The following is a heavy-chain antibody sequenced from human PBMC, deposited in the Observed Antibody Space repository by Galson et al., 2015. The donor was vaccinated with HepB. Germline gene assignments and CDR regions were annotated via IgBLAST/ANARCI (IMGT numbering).Heavy chain of an antibody. CDR3: ARGTYGEDFDY. Sequence: SLRLSCAASGFTFSSYSMNWVRQAPGKGLEWVSYISSSSSAIYYADSVKGRFTISRDNAKNSLYLQMNSLRAEDTAVYYCARGTYGEDFDYWGQGTLDTVSS. D-gene: IGHD4-17*01. V-gene: IGHV3-48*01. J-gene: IGHJ4*02. CDR2: ISSSSSAI. CDR1: GFTFSSYS.